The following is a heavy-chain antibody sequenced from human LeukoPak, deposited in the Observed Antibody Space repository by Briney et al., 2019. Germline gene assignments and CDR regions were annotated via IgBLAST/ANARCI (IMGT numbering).Heavy chain of an antibody. J-gene: IGHJ4*02. CDR3: ARRLRWAHELFDY. Sequence: PSETLSLTCAVYGGSFSSYYWSWIRQPPGKGLEWIGEIKHSGSTNYNPSLKSRVTISVDTSKNQFSLKLSSVTAADTAVYYCARRLRWAHELFDYWGQGTLVTVSP. CDR1: GGSFSSYY. CDR2: IKHSGST. V-gene: IGHV4-34*01. D-gene: IGHD4-23*01.